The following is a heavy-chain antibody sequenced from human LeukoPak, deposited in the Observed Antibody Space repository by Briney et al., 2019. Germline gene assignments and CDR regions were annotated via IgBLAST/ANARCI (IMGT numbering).Heavy chain of an antibody. CDR3: ARGTMMN. D-gene: IGHD3-22*01. Sequence: PGGSLRLSCAASGFTFTAYSMNWVRQAQGKGLEWLSYISGNSSKISYADSVKGRFTTSRDNAKNSQYLQMNSLRDEDTAVYYCARGTMMNWGQGTLATVSS. V-gene: IGHV3-48*02. CDR2: ISGNSSKI. CDR1: GFTFTAYS. J-gene: IGHJ4*02.